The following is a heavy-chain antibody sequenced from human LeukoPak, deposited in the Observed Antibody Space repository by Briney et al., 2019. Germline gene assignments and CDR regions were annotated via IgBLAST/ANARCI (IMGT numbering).Heavy chain of an antibody. Sequence: GGSLRLSCLTSGFTLSTNAMSWVRQAPGKGLEWVSAISGSGGSTYYADSVKGRFTISRDNSKNTLYLQMNSLRAEDTAVYYCAKVREYSSSRWYYFDYWGQGTLVTVSS. CDR1: GFTLSTNA. CDR3: AKVREYSSSRWYYFDY. V-gene: IGHV3-23*01. J-gene: IGHJ4*02. CDR2: ISGSGGST. D-gene: IGHD6-6*01.